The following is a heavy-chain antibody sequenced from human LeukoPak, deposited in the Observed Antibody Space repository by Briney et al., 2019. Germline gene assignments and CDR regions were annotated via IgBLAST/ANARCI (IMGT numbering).Heavy chain of an antibody. Sequence: SETLSLTCTVSGDSVSRSTYYWAWIRQPPGKGLEWIGSVYYGRSPYFNPSLESRATISVDTSKNHFSLKMSSVTAADTAVYYCARSSGTGTFSYWGQGTLVTVSS. J-gene: IGHJ4*02. CDR3: ARSSGTGTFSY. CDR2: VYYGRSP. V-gene: IGHV4-39*02. D-gene: IGHD6-25*01. CDR1: GDSVSRSTYY.